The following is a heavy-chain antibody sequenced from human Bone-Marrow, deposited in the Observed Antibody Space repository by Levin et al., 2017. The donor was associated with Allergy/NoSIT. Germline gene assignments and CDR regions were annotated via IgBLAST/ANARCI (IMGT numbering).Heavy chain of an antibody. Sequence: PGGSLRLSCAASGFTFSDYYMSWIRQAPGKGLEWVSYISSSSSYTNYADSVKGRFTISRDNAKNSLYLQMNSLRAEDTAVYYCARDGHLGGSPAWGQGTLVTVSS. V-gene: IGHV3-11*05. CDR1: GFTFSDYY. J-gene: IGHJ5*02. CDR3: ARDGHLGGSPA. D-gene: IGHD3-16*01. CDR2: ISSSSSYT.